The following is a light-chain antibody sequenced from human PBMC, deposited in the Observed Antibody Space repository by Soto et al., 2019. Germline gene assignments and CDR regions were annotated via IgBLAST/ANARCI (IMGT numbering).Light chain of an antibody. V-gene: IGKV1-5*01. Sequence: DIQMTQSPSTLSGSVGDRVTITCRASQTISSWLAWYQQKPGKAPKLLIYDASSLESGVPSRFSGSGSGTEFTLTISSLQPDDFATYYCQQYNSYSLTFGQGTKVDIK. CDR1: QTISSW. CDR2: DAS. CDR3: QQYNSYSLT. J-gene: IGKJ1*01.